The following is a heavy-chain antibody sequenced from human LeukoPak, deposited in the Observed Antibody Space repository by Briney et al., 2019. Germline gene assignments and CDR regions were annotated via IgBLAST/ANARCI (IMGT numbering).Heavy chain of an antibody. CDR2: ISYDGSNK. Sequence: PGGSLRHSCAASGFTFSSYGMHWVRQAPGKGLEWVAVISYDGSNKYYGDSVKGRFTISRDNSKNTLYLQMNSLRAEDTAVYYCAPTRYGYYSDRSGYCAPDWWGQGTVVTVSS. CDR1: GFTFSSYG. CDR3: APTRYGYYSDRSGYCAPDW. J-gene: IGHJ4*02. V-gene: IGHV3-30*03. D-gene: IGHD3-22*01.